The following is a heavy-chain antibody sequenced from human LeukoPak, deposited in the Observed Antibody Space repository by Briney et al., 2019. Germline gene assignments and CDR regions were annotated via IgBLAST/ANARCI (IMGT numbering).Heavy chain of an antibody. CDR3: STETAGNY. CDR1: GHTLKDLF. V-gene: IGHV1-24*01. J-gene: IGHJ4*02. Sequence: ASVKVSCKAFGHTLKDLFIHWVRQAPGKGLEWLGGFDPEDDERMYAPKFQGRVTVNEDNSIDTAYMELTSLSSDDTGVYYCSTETAGNYWGQGTLVTVSS. CDR2: FDPEDDER.